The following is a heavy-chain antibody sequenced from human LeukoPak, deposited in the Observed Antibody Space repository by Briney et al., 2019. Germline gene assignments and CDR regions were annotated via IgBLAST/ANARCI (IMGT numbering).Heavy chain of an antibody. CDR3: ARSYGWLPGGM. V-gene: IGHV3-11*03. D-gene: IGHD5-12*01. CDR2: ISSTSSYT. Sequence: GGSLRLSCAASGFSFSSCAMSWVRQAPGKGLEWVSYISSTSSYTNYADSVKGRFTISRDNAKNSLHLQMNSLRAEDTAVYYCARSYGWLPGGMWGQGTLVTVSS. CDR1: GFSFSSCA. J-gene: IGHJ4*02.